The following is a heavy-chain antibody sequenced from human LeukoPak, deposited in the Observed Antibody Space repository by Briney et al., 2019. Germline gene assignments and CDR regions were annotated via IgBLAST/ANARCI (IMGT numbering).Heavy chain of an antibody. J-gene: IGHJ4*02. CDR2: ISYDGSNK. D-gene: IGHD1-26*01. V-gene: IGHV3-30*18. CDR1: GFTFSSYG. CDR3: AKTEWELLGAVDY. Sequence: GGSLRLFCAASGFTFSSYGMHWVRQAPGKGLEWVAVISYDGSNKYYADSVRGRFTISRDNSKNTLYLQMNSLRAEDTAVYYCAKTEWELLGAVDYWGQGTLVTVSS.